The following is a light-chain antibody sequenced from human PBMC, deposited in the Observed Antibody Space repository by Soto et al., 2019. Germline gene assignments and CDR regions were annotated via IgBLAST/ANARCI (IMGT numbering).Light chain of an antibody. CDR2: DAS. J-gene: IGKJ1*01. V-gene: IGKV3-11*01. CDR3: QQRSNWT. CDR1: QSVSSY. Sequence: EIVLTQSPATLSLSPGERATLSCRASQSVSSYLAWYQQKPGQAPRLLIYDASNRATGIPARFSGSGSGTDFTLTISSLETEDFAVYYCQQRSNWTFGQGTKV.